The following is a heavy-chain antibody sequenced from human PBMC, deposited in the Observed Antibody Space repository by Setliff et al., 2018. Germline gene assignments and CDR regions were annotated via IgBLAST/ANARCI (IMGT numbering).Heavy chain of an antibody. CDR2: IGHTGSI. CDR1: GGSISSGDYY. CDR3: ARGLGHGGDSDY. D-gene: IGHD2-21*02. Sequence: PSETLSLTCTVSGGSISSGDYYWSWIRQPAGKGLEWVGNIGHTGSINYNPSLKSRLTISRDTSKNQVSLKLNSVTATDTAVYYCARGLGHGGDSDYWGQGILVTVSS. V-gene: IGHV4-61*09. J-gene: IGHJ4*02.